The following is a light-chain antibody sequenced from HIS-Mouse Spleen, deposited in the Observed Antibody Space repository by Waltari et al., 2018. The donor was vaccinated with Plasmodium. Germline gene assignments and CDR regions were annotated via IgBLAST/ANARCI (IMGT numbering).Light chain of an antibody. CDR2: EDS. CDR3: YSTDSSGNHRV. Sequence: SYELTQPPSVSVSPGQTARITCSGAALPKKYAYWYQQKSGQAPVLVIYEDSKRHSGLPERFSGSSSGTMATLTISGAQVEDEADYYCYSTDSSGNHRVFGGGTKLTVL. J-gene: IGLJ3*02. CDR1: ALPKKY. V-gene: IGLV3-10*01.